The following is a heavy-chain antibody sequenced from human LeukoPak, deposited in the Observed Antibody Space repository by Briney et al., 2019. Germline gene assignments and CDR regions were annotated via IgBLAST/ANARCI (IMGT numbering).Heavy chain of an antibody. CDR1: GFTFSAYH. J-gene: IGHJ4*02. Sequence: PGGSLRLSCASSGFTFSAYHMNWVRQAPGKGLEWISFISSDSGTLYYADSEKGRFTISRDNAANSLYLQMNNLRDEDTAVYYCARRDPFDYWGQGTMVTVSS. CDR3: ARRDPFDY. V-gene: IGHV3-48*02. CDR2: ISSDSGTL.